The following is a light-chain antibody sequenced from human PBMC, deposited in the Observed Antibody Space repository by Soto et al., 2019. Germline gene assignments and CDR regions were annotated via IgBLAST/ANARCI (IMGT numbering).Light chain of an antibody. CDR3: QQRSDWPS. CDR2: DAS. V-gene: IGKV3-11*01. CDR1: QTISNY. Sequence: EVVLTQSPATLSLSPGDRATLSCRASQTISNYLSWYQQKLGQATRLLIYDASNRAAGIPARFSGSGSGTDFTLTISSLEPEDFAVYYCQQRSDWPSFGQGTKLEIK. J-gene: IGKJ2*01.